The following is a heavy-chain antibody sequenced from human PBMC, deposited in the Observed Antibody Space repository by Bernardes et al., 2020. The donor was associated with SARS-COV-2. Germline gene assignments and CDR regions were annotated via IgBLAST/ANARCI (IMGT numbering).Heavy chain of an antibody. D-gene: IGHD2-2*01. V-gene: IGHV3-7*01. CDR1: GFTLSTYC. CDR3: ARDLTDIVVVPAAISRYYYYGMDV. J-gene: IGHJ6*02. Sequence: GGSLRLSCAASGFTLSTYCMTWVRQAPGKGLEWVAKINHGGSEKYYVDSVKGRFTISRDNAKNSLYLQMNSLRAEDTAVYYCARDLTDIVVVPAAISRYYYYGMDVWGQGTTVTVSS. CDR2: INHGGSEK.